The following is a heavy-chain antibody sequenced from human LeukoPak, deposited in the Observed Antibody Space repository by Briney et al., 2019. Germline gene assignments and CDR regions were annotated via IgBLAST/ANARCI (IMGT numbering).Heavy chain of an antibody. CDR3: ARENPVPPYYYYYMDV. V-gene: IGHV4-30-2*01. J-gene: IGHJ6*03. CDR1: GGSISSGGYY. D-gene: IGHD1-14*01. CDR2: IYHSGST. Sequence: SQTLSLTCTVSGGSISSGGYYWSWIRQPPGKGLEWIGYIYHSGSTYYNPSLKSRVTISVDTSKNQFSLKLSSVTAADTAVYYCARENPVPPYYYYYMDVWGKGTTVTVSS.